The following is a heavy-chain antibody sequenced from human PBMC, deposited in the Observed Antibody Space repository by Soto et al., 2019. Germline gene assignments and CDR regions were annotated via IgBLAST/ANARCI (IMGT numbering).Heavy chain of an antibody. D-gene: IGHD3-22*01. V-gene: IGHV4-4*02. J-gene: IGHJ4*02. CDR1: GGSISSSNW. CDR2: IYHSGST. CDR3: ASRGYYYDSSGYGTSYFDY. Sequence: SETLSLTCAVSGGSISSSNWCSWVRQPPGKGLEWIGEIYHSGSTNYNPSLKSRVTISVDKSKNQFSLKLSSVTAADTAVYYCASRGYYYDSSGYGTSYFDYWGQGTLVTVSS.